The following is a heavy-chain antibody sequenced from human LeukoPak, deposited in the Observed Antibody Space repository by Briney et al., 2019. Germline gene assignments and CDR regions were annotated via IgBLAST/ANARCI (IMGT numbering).Heavy chain of an antibody. Sequence: PGGSLRLSCEASGFTFSSYEMSWVRQAPGKGLEWVSAITGSGGSIYYADSVRGRFTISRDNSKNTLYLQMSSLRAEDTAIYYCAHPSTPDYGGLDYWGQGTLVTVSS. D-gene: IGHD4-17*01. CDR2: ITGSGGSI. J-gene: IGHJ4*02. V-gene: IGHV3-23*01. CDR1: GFTFSSYE. CDR3: AHPSTPDYGGLDY.